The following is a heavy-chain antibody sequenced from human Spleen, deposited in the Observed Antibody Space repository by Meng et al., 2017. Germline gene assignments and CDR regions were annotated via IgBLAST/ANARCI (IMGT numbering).Heavy chain of an antibody. J-gene: IGHJ4*02. CDR1: RYTFTSYD. CDR2: INPKSGDT. V-gene: IGHV1-2*06. CDR3: ARDEDISAAGKLFGDY. D-gene: IGHD6-13*01. Sequence: ASVKVSCKASRYTFTSYDIHWVRRAPGQGLEWMGRINPKSGDTHYAQRFQGRVTMTGDTSISTAYMELSGLRSDDTAMYYCARDEDISAAGKLFGDYWGQGTLVTVSS.